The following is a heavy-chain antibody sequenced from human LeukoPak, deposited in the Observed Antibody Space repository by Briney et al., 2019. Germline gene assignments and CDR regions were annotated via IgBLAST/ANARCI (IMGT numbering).Heavy chain of an antibody. Sequence: PGGSLRLSCAASGFTFDDYAMHWVRQAPGKGLEWVSGISWNSGSIGYADSVKGRFTISGDNAKNSLYLQMNSLRAEDTALYYYAKDMFQHGIAVAGRGHNWFDPWGQGTLVTVSS. CDR2: ISWNSGSI. J-gene: IGHJ5*02. CDR1: GFTFDDYA. V-gene: IGHV3-9*01. D-gene: IGHD6-19*01. CDR3: AKDMFQHGIAVAGRGHNWFDP.